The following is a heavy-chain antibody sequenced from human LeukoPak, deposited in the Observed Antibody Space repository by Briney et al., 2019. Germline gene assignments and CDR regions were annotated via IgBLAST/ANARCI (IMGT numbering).Heavy chain of an antibody. D-gene: IGHD5-12*01. CDR3: AREVATIREDAFDI. CDR2: ISTNTGNP. Sequence: ASVKVSCKASGYTFTRYAMNWVRQAPGQGLEWMGWISTNTGNPTYAQAFTGRFVFSLDTSVSTAYLQISSLKAEDTAVYYCAREVATIREDAFDIWGQGTMVTVSS. CDR1: GYTFTRYA. J-gene: IGHJ3*02. V-gene: IGHV7-4-1*02.